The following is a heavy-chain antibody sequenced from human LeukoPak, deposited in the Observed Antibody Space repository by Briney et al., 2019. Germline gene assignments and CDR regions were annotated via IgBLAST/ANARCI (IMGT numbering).Heavy chain of an antibody. Sequence: GGALRLSCAASGFSFSSYAMHSVRQAPRKGLEYVSAISSNGGSTYYANSVKGRFTISRDNSKNTLYLQMGSLRAEDMAVYYCARDRRGYGFDRWGQGTLVTVSS. J-gene: IGHJ5*02. D-gene: IGHD5-18*01. V-gene: IGHV3-64*01. CDR2: ISSNGGST. CDR3: ARDRRGYGFDR. CDR1: GFSFSSYA.